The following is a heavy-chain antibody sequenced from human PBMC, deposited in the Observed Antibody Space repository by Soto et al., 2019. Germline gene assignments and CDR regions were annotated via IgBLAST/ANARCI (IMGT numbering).Heavy chain of an antibody. V-gene: IGHV3-11*01. CDR3: ARAQLRYTNHCYGLDV. CDR2: ISHNGNTI. J-gene: IGHJ6*02. CDR1: GFTVSYYY. D-gene: IGHD1-26*01. Sequence: GGALRLLCEASGFTVSYYYMSWIRQTPGKGMEWVSYISHNGNTIYYADSVKGRFTISRDNAKKSLFLQMNSLTAEDTAVYYCARAQLRYTNHCYGLDVWCQGTTDPGS.